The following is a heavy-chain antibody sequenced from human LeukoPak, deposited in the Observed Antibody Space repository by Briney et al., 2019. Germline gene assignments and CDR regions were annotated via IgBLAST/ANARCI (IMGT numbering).Heavy chain of an antibody. CDR2: IIPIFGTA. CDR1: GGTFSSYA. V-gene: IGHV1-69*01. D-gene: IGHD3-9*01. J-gene: IGHJ4*02. CDR3: ARGAYYDILTGYLDY. Sequence: GSSVKVSCKASGGTFSSYAISWVRQAPGQGLEWMEGIIPIFGTANYAQKFQGRVTITADESTSTAYMELSSLRSEDTAVYYCARGAYYDILTGYLDYWGQGTLVTVSS.